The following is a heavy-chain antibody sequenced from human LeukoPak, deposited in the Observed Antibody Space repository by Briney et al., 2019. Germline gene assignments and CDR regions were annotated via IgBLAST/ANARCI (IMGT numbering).Heavy chain of an antibody. V-gene: IGHV1-2*02. CDR2: INPNSGGT. CDR1: GYTFTGYY. J-gene: IGHJ4*02. Sequence: ASVKVSCKASGYTFTGYYMHWVRQAPGQGLEWMGWINPNSGGTNYAQKFQGRVTMTRDTSISAAYMELSRLRSDDTAVYYCAVPRGTDYDFWSGSGGADYWGQGTLVTVSS. CDR3: AVPRGTDYDFWSGSGGADY. D-gene: IGHD3-3*01.